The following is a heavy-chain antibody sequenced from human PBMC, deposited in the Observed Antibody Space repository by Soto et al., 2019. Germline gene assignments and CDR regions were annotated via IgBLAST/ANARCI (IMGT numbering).Heavy chain of an antibody. V-gene: IGHV1-2*04. D-gene: IGHD5-12*01. J-gene: IGHJ6*03. CDR3: ARESGGATATLDYYCFYMDV. CDR2: INPNGGVT. Sequence: QVQLVQSGAEVRKPGASVTVSCRSSGDSFNDYYIHWVRQAPGQGFEWMGWINPNGGVTKYAQKFQGWVSMTRDTSIRTVYMQLSRLRSDDTAVYYCARESGGATATLDYYCFYMDVWGTGTTVNVSS. CDR1: GDSFNDYY.